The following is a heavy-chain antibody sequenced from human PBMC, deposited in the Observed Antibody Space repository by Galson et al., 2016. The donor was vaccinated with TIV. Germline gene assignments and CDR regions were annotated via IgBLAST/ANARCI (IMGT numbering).Heavy chain of an antibody. V-gene: IGHV1-69*05. D-gene: IGHD3-9*01. CDR2: IMPIFGST. CDR1: EGTFFSHG. Sequence: SVKVSCTAPEGTFFSHGISWVRQAPGQGLEWMGAIMPIFGSTNYARRFRGRVTITTDKSTTTAYMELSSLRSEDKALYYCARAGYGEWAYFDYWGQGALVTVSS. J-gene: IGHJ4*02. CDR3: ARAGYGEWAYFDY.